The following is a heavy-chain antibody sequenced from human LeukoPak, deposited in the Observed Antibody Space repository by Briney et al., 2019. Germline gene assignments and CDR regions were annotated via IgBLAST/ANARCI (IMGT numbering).Heavy chain of an antibody. CDR3: ARVEDIVVVPAAMGFDP. Sequence: GGSLRLSCAASGISLSNYAMSWVRQAPGKGLEWVSEISGSGDTTYYADSVKGRFTLSRDNSKNMVYLQMNSLRAEDTAVYYCARVEDIVVVPAAMGFDPWGQGTLVTVSS. V-gene: IGHV3-23*01. CDR2: ISGSGDTT. CDR1: GISLSNYA. D-gene: IGHD2-2*01. J-gene: IGHJ5*02.